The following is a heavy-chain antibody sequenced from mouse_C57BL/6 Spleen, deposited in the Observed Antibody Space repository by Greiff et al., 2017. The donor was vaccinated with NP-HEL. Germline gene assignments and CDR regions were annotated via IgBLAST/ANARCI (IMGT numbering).Heavy chain of an antibody. Sequence: VQLQQPGAELVMPGASVKLSCKASGYTFTSYWMHWVKQSPGQGLEWIGEIDPSDSYTNYNQKFKGKSTLTVDKSSSTAYMQLSSLTSEDAAVYYCARDGLVDYWGQGTTLTVSS. CDR2: IDPSDSYT. J-gene: IGHJ2*01. D-gene: IGHD2-3*01. CDR3: ARDGLVDY. CDR1: GYTFTSYW. V-gene: IGHV1-69*01.